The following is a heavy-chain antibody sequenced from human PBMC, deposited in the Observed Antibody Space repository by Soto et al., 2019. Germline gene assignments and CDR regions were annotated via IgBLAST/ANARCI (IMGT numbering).Heavy chain of an antibody. CDR3: ARDPLLYDSDWYPNWFGP. Sequence: EAQLLESGGGLVQPGGSLRLSCSASGFIFNNYAMSWARQAPGKGLEWVSGITGYGATTYYAESVKGRFTISRDNSKNTLYLQMSTLTAEDTAVYYCARDPLLYDSDWYPNWFGPWGQGTLVTVSS. CDR1: GFIFNNYA. D-gene: IGHD6-19*01. J-gene: IGHJ5*02. CDR2: ITGYGATT. V-gene: IGHV3-23*01.